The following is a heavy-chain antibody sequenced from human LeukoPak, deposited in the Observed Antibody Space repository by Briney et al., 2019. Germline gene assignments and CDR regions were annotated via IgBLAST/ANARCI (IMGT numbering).Heavy chain of an antibody. D-gene: IGHD3-3*01. CDR2: IYSDGNT. CDR3: ARDPYYAESGDP. Sequence: PGGSLRLSCAASGFTVSSHYMTWVRQAPGKGLEYVSIIYSDGNTHYADSVKGRFTLSRDNSKNTLYLQMNSLRAGDTAVYYCARDPYYAESGDPWGQGTLVTVSS. V-gene: IGHV3-53*01. J-gene: IGHJ5*02. CDR1: GFTVSSHY.